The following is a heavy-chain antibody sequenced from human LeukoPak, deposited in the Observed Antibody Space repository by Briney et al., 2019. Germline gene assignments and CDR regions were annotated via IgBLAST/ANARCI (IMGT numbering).Heavy chain of an antibody. Sequence: ASVKVSCKASGYTFTSYDFNWVRQATGQGLEWMGWMNPNSGNTGYAQKFQGRVTMTRNTSISTAYMELSSLRSEDTAVYYCARARRRNDYALDYWGQGTLVTVSS. CDR2: MNPNSGNT. CDR3: ARARRRNDYALDY. CDR1: GYTFTSYD. D-gene: IGHD4-17*01. V-gene: IGHV1-8*01. J-gene: IGHJ4*02.